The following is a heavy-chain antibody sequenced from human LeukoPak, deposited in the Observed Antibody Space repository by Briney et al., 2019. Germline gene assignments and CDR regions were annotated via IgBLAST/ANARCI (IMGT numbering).Heavy chain of an antibody. Sequence: SVKVSCKASGYTFTGYYMHWVRQAPGQGLEWMGRIIPILGIANYAQKFQGRVTITADKSTSTAYMELSSLRSEDTAVYYCATHSGSYYFDYWGQGTLVTVSS. V-gene: IGHV1-69*02. D-gene: IGHD1-26*01. CDR1: GYTFTGYY. CDR2: IIPILGIA. CDR3: ATHSGSYYFDY. J-gene: IGHJ4*02.